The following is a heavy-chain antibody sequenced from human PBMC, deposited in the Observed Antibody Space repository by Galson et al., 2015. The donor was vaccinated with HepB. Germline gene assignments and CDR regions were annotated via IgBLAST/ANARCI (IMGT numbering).Heavy chain of an antibody. V-gene: IGHV3-30*18. Sequence: SLRLSCAASGFTFSSYAVHWVRQAPGKGLEWVAIISNDGSNTYHADSVKGRFTISRDNSKNTLYLQMSSLSTEDTAVYYCAKNGKRGYYHGMDVWGLGTTVTVSS. CDR1: GFTFSSYA. CDR3: AKNGKRGYYHGMDV. CDR2: ISNDGSNT. J-gene: IGHJ6*02. D-gene: IGHD1-1*01.